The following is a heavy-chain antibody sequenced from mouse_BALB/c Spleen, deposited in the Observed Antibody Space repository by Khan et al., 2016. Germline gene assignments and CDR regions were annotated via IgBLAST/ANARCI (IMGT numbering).Heavy chain of an antibody. Sequence: VQLQESGAELVRPGVSVKISCKGSGYTFTDYAIHWVKQSHAKSLEWIGVISTYYGDTTFNQKFEAKATMTVDKSSSTAYLELARLTSADSAIYYCAREGLNYDYAMDYWGQGTSVTVSS. D-gene: IGHD2-1*01. CDR3: AREGLNYDYAMDY. CDR2: ISTYYGDT. J-gene: IGHJ4*01. CDR1: GYTFTDYA. V-gene: IGHV1S137*01.